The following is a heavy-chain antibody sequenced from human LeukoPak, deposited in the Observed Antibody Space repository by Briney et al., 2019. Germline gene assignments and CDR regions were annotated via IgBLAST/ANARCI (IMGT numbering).Heavy chain of an antibody. J-gene: IGHJ4*02. CDR2: IYYSGST. Sequence: SETLSLTCTVSGGSISSGDYYWSWIRQPPGKGLEWIGYIYYSGSTYYNPSLKSRVTISVDTSKNQFSLKLSSVTAADTAVYYCARDNSRLLNYFDYWGQGTLVTVSS. CDR3: ARDNSRLLNYFDY. CDR1: GGSISSGDYY. V-gene: IGHV4-30-4*08. D-gene: IGHD2/OR15-2a*01.